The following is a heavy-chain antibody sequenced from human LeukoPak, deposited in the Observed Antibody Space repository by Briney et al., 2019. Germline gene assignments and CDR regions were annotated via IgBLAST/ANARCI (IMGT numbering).Heavy chain of an antibody. CDR2: ISAYNGNT. J-gene: IGHJ5*02. D-gene: IGHD3-3*01. CDR3: ARDQSHYDFWSGYSHSERNWFDP. CDR1: GYTFTSYG. Sequence: ASVKVSCKASGYTFTSYGISWVRQAPGQGLEWMGWISAYNGNTNYAQKLQGRVTMTTDTSTSTAYMELRSLRSDDTAVYYCARDQSHYDFWSGYSHSERNWFDPWGQGTLVTVSS. V-gene: IGHV1-18*01.